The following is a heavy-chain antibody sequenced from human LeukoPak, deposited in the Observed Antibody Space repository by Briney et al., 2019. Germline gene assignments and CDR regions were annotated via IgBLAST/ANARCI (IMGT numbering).Heavy chain of an antibody. D-gene: IGHD5-12*01. CDR1: GGSISSSLNY. CDR2: IYYSGST. V-gene: IGHV4-39*01. CDR3: AALSGYSGYDWFSHFDY. J-gene: IGHJ4*02. Sequence: PSETLSLTCTVSGGSISSSLNYWVRLRQPPGKGLEGIVSIYYSGSTYYNPYFKSRVTISVDTSKNQFSLSLSSVTAADTAVYYCAALSGYSGYDWFSHFDYWGQGTLVTVSS.